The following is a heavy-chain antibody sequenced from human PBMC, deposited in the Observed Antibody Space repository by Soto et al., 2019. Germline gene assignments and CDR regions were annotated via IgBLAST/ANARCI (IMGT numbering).Heavy chain of an antibody. CDR3: ARDRGSGWYENFDF. J-gene: IGHJ4*02. CDR2: INPNSGGT. Sequence: GXSVKGSCSASGYAFIAYHMHWVRQAPGQGLEWMGWINPNSGGTNYAQKFQGRVTMTRDASFTTAYMELSRLRSDDTAVYYCARDRGSGWYENFDFWGQGTLVTVSS. D-gene: IGHD6-19*01. V-gene: IGHV1-2*02. CDR1: GYAFIAYH.